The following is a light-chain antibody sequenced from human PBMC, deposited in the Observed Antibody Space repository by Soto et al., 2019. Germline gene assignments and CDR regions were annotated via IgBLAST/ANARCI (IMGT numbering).Light chain of an antibody. CDR2: DVR. V-gene: IGLV2-14*01. CDR3: TSYTSSSTLYV. Sequence: QSALTQAASVSGSPGQSITISCTGTSSDVGGYNYVSWYQQHPGKAPKLMIYDVRNRASGASNRFSGSKSGNTASLTISGLQAEDEAYYYCTSYTSSSTLYVFGTGTKLTVL. J-gene: IGLJ1*01. CDR1: SSDVGGYNY.